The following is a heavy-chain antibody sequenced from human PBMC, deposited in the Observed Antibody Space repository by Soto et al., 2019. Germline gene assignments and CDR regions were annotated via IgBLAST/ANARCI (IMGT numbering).Heavy chain of an antibody. V-gene: IGHV4-39*01. CDR1: GGSVSSRDYY. CDR2: NYYSGPP. D-gene: IGHD2-2*01. J-gene: IGHJ4*02. Sequence: QVQLQESGPGLVRPSETLSLTCTVSGGSVSSRDYYWGWIRQPPGKGLEWIGSNYYSGPPYYNPSLKSRVTISIDTSKNQFSLNLKSVTVADTAVYYCVGLHPPDGTVRIPSAMGIDYWGQGTLVTASS. CDR3: VGLHPPDGTVRIPSAMGIDY.